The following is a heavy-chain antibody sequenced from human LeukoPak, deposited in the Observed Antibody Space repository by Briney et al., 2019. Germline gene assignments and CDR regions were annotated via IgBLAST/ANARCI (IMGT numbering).Heavy chain of an antibody. V-gene: IGHV4-59*08. CDR3: ATTCTRTCSAGDY. CDR2: IYYSGST. J-gene: IGHJ4*02. CDR1: GGSISSYY. Sequence: SETLSLTCTVSGGSISSYYWSWIRQPPGKGLEWIGYIYYSGSTNYNPSLKSRVTISVDTSKNQFSLKLSSVTAADTAVYYCATTCTRTCSAGDYWGQGTLVTVSS. D-gene: IGHD6-25*01.